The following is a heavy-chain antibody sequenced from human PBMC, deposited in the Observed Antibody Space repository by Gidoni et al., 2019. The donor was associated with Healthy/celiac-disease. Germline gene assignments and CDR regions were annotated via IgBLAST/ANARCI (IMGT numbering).Heavy chain of an antibody. J-gene: IGHJ4*02. CDR3: AAVVITMVRGVIINYFDY. CDR2: IVVGSGNT. D-gene: IGHD3-10*01. CDR1: GFTFTSSA. Sequence: QMQLVQSGPVVKKPGTSVKVSCKASGFTFTSSAMQWVRQARGQRLEWIGWIVVGSGNTNYAQKFQERVTITRDMSTSTAYMELSSLRSEDTAVYYCAAVVITMVRGVIINYFDYWGQGTLVTVSS. V-gene: IGHV1-58*02.